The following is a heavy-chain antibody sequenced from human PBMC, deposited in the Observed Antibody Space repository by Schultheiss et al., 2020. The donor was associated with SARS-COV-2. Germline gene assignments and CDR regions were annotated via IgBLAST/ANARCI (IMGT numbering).Heavy chain of an antibody. CDR1: GGSVTNYY. Sequence: SQTLSLTCAVYGGSVTNYYWNWIRQPPGKGLEWIGEINHSGSTNYNPSLKSRVTISVDTSKNQFSLKLSSVTAADTAVYYCARGDLQLLDYYYMDVWGKGTTVTVSS. D-gene: IGHD2-2*01. CDR2: INHSGST. V-gene: IGHV4-34*01. CDR3: ARGDLQLLDYYYMDV. J-gene: IGHJ6*03.